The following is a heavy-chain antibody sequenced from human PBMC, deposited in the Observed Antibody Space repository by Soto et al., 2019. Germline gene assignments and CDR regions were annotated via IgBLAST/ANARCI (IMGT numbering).Heavy chain of an antibody. CDR3: ARKGAAAGPGDYYYYGMDV. V-gene: IGHV4-30-4*08. CDR2: IYYSGST. J-gene: IGHJ6*02. D-gene: IGHD6-13*01. Sequence: LSLTCAVSGGSISNYYWNWIRQPPGKGLEWIGYIYYSGSTYYNPSLKSRVTISVDTSKNQFSLKLSSVTAADTAVYYCARKGAAAGPGDYYYYGMDVWGQGTPVTVSS. CDR1: GGSISNYY.